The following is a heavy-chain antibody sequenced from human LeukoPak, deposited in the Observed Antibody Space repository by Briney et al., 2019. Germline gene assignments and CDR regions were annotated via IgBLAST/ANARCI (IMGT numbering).Heavy chain of an antibody. Sequence: GGSLRLSCAASGFTFSDYYMSWIRQAPGKGLEWVSYISSSGSTVYYADSVKGRFTISRDNAKNSLYLQMNSLRAEDTAVYYCARGVGYCSGGSCHNNWFDPWGQGTLVTVSS. CDR2: ISSSGSTV. CDR1: GFTFSDYY. D-gene: IGHD2-15*01. CDR3: ARGVGYCSGGSCHNNWFDP. J-gene: IGHJ5*02. V-gene: IGHV3-11*01.